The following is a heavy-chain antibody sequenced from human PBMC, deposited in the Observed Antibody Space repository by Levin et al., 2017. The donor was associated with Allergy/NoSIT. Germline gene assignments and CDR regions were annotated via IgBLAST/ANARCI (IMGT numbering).Heavy chain of an antibody. D-gene: IGHD1-7*01. V-gene: IGHV1-46*01. J-gene: IGHJ4*02. CDR2: INPSGGST. CDR1: GYTFTSYY. Sequence: GGSLKISCKASGYTFTSYYMHWVRQAPGQGLEWMGIINPSGGSTSYAQKFQGRVTMTRDTSTSTVYMELSSLRSEDTAVYYCARDLFDRNYSGIYDYWAREPWSPSPQ. CDR3: ARDLFDRNYSGIYDY.